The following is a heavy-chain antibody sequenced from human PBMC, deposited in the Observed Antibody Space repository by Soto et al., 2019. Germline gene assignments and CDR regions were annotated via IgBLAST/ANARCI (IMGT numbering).Heavy chain of an antibody. V-gene: IGHV3-53*01. Sequence: EVQLVESGGGLIQPGGSLRLSCAVSGFTVSNNYMSWVRQAPGKGLEGVSVIYSGGYTAYGDSVKGRFTISRDNSKHTLYLKMIGRGADDPAVYYCGTQRGGGGYWGQGTLVTVSS. CDR3: GTQRGGGGY. CDR2: IYSGGYT. D-gene: IGHD6-25*01. J-gene: IGHJ4*02. CDR1: GFTVSNNY.